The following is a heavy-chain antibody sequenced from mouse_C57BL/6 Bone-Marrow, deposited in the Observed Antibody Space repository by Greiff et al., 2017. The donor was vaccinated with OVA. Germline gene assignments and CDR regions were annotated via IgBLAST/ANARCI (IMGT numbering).Heavy chain of an antibody. CDR2: ISYSGST. Sequence: EVQLQESGPGMVKPSQSLSLTCTVTGYSITSGYDWHWIRHFPGNKLEWMGYISYSGSTNYNPSLKSRISITHDTSKNHFFLKLNSVTTEDTATYDCAREGGSSYPYYFDYWGQGTTLTVSS. D-gene: IGHD1-1*01. CDR3: AREGGSSYPYYFDY. J-gene: IGHJ2*01. CDR1: GYSITSGYD. V-gene: IGHV3-1*01.